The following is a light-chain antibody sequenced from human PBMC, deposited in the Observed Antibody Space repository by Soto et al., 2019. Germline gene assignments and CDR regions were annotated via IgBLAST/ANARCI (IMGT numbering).Light chain of an antibody. Sequence: EIVLTQSPATLSLSPGERATLSCRASQSVSSYLAWYQQKPGQAPRLLIYDASNRATGIPARFGGSGSGTEFTLTISSLQSEDFEIYYCQQYNNWPITFGQGTRLEIK. CDR1: QSVSSY. J-gene: IGKJ5*01. CDR2: DAS. CDR3: QQYNNWPIT. V-gene: IGKV3-11*01.